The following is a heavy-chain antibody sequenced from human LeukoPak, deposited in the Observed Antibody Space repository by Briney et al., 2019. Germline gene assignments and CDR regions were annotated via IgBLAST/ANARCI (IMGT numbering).Heavy chain of an antibody. Sequence: GGSLRLSCAASGFTFSSYGMHWVRQAPGKGLDWVAFIHHDGSNKYYADSVKGRFTISRDNAKNSLYLQMNSLRAEDTAVYYCARVGPWVNPDYHYYYMDVWGKGTTVTVSS. CDR2: IHHDGSNK. V-gene: IGHV3-30*02. CDR3: ARVGPWVNPDYHYYYMDV. CDR1: GFTFSSYG. D-gene: IGHD1-14*01. J-gene: IGHJ6*03.